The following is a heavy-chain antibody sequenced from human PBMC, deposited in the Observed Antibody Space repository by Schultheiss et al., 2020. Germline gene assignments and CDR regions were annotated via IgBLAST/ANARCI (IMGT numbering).Heavy chain of an antibody. V-gene: IGHV3-9*01. D-gene: IGHD4-17*01. J-gene: IGHJ4*02. CDR2: ISWNSGSI. Sequence: GGSLRLSCAASGFTFGDYAMHWVRQAPGKGLEWVSGISWNSGSIGYADSVKGRFTISRDNAKNSLYLQMNSLRAEDTALYYCAKDIHMTTVTVFDYWGQGTLVTVSS. CDR1: GFTFGDYA. CDR3: AKDIHMTTVTVFDY.